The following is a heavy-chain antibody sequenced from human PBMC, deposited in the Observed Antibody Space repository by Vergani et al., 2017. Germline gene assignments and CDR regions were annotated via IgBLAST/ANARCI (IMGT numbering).Heavy chain of an antibody. CDR2: ISSDGGST. CDR1: GFTCSTYA. J-gene: IGHJ4*02. D-gene: IGHD3-22*01. CDR3: AGPQGTSAYYYGGFDY. V-gene: IGHV3-23*01. Sequence: EVQLLESGGGLVQPGGSLRLSCAASGFTCSTYAMTWVRQAPGKGLVWVSTISSDGGSTYYADSVKGRLTISRDNSKNTLSLQMNSLTAEDTAIYYCAGPQGTSAYYYGGFDYWGQGILVTVSS.